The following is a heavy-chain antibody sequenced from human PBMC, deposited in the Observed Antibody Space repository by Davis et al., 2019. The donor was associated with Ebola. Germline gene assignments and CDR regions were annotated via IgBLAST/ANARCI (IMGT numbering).Heavy chain of an antibody. CDR2: IYYSGRT. Sequence: MPSETLSLTCTVSGGSISSSSYYWGWIRQPPGKGLEWIGSIYYSGRTYYNPSLKSRVTISVDTSKNQFSLKLSSVTAAETAVYYCARRGELLRSAFDYWGQGTLVTVSS. CDR3: ARRGELLRSAFDY. CDR1: GGSISSSSYY. J-gene: IGHJ4*02. D-gene: IGHD1-26*01. V-gene: IGHV4-39*01.